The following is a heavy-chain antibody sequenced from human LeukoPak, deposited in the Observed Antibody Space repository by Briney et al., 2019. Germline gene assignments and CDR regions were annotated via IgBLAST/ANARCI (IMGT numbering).Heavy chain of an antibody. V-gene: IGHV4-34*01. CDR3: ARGCSGFGSLAARPYYYYMDV. D-gene: IGHD6-6*01. J-gene: IGHJ6*03. CDR2: INHSGST. CDR1: GGSFSGYY. Sequence: PSETLSLTYAVYGGSFSGYYWSWIRQPPGKGLEWIGEINHSGSTNYNPSLKSRVTISVDTSKNQFSLKLSSVTAADTAVYYCARGCSGFGSLAARPYYYYMDVWGKGTTVTVSS.